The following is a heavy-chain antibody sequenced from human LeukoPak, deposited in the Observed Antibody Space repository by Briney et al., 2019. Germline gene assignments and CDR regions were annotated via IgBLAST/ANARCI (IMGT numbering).Heavy chain of an antibody. J-gene: IGHJ4*02. CDR3: AREPVWFGEAHFDY. V-gene: IGHV1-18*01. CDR1: GYTFTSYG. Sequence: ASVKVSCKASGYTFTSYGISWVRQAPGQGLEWMGWISAYNGNTNYAQKLQGRVTITADKSTSTAYMELSSLRSEDTAVYYCAREPVWFGEAHFDYWGQGTLVTVSS. D-gene: IGHD3-10*01. CDR2: ISAYNGNT.